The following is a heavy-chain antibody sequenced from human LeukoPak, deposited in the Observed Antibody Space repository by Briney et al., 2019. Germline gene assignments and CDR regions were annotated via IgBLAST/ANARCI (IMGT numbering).Heavy chain of an antibody. D-gene: IGHD3-10*01. V-gene: IGHV3-21*01. Sequence: PGGSLRLSCAASGFAFSSYSMNWVRQAPGKGLEWVSSISSSSSYIYYADSVKGRSTISRDNAKNSLYLQMNSLRAEDTAVYYCARDPPSGGPWGQGTLVTVSS. CDR3: ARDPPSGGP. J-gene: IGHJ5*02. CDR2: ISSSSSYI. CDR1: GFAFSSYS.